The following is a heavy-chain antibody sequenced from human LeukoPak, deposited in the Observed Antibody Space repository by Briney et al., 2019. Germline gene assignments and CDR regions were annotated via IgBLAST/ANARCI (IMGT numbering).Heavy chain of an antibody. CDR3: AREYYYGSGRSFRYWFDP. CDR1: GYTFTSHA. Sequence: ASVKVSCKASGYTFTSHAMHWVRQAPGQRLEWMGWINAGNGNTKYSQKFQGRVTITRDTSATTAHMELSSLRSEDTAVYYCAREYYYGSGRSFRYWFDPWGQGTLVTVSS. V-gene: IGHV1-3*01. CDR2: INAGNGNT. D-gene: IGHD3-10*01. J-gene: IGHJ5*02.